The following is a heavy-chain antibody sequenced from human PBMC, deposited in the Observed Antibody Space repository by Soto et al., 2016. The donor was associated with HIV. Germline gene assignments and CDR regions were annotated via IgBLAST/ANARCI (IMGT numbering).Heavy chain of an antibody. CDR1: GYTFSSYY. V-gene: IGHV1-46*01. J-gene: IGHJ5*02. CDR3: ARGGLDNFDWEILVDP. CDR2: INPTTDNT. Sequence: QVQLMQSGAEVKKPGASVKVSCKASGYTFSSYYMHWVRQAPGQGLEWMGIINPTTDNTHYSQKFQGRVTMTRDMSTSTVYMELSRLRSEDTAIYYCARGGLDNFDWEILVDPWGQGTLVTVSS. D-gene: IGHD3-9*01.